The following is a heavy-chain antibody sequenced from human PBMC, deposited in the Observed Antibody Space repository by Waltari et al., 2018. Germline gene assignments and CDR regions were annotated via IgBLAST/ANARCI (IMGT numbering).Heavy chain of an antibody. CDR2: IGSGGSYI. V-gene: IGHV3-21*01. CDR1: GFSFSTYA. D-gene: IGHD6-13*01. Sequence: EVHLVESGGGLVKPGGSLRLSCEASGFSFSTYALSWVRQTPGNALEWLASIGSGGSYIYYADSMRGRFVISRDDATNSLYLHIHSLRAEDTAMYYCAREGQQLARYLDSWGQGTLVTVSS. J-gene: IGHJ4*02. CDR3: AREGQQLARYLDS.